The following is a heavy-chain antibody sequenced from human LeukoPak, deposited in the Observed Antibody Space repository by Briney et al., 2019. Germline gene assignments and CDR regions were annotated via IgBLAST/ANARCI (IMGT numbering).Heavy chain of an antibody. Sequence: ASVKISCKASGYTFTDYYMHWVQQAPGKGLEWMGRVDPEDGETIYAEKFQGRVTITADTSTDTAYMELSSLRSEDTAVYYCATTIVAVAGTMGNWFDPWGQGTLVTVSS. V-gene: IGHV1-69-2*01. CDR2: VDPEDGET. CDR1: GYTFTDYY. CDR3: ATTIVAVAGTMGNWFDP. D-gene: IGHD6-19*01. J-gene: IGHJ5*02.